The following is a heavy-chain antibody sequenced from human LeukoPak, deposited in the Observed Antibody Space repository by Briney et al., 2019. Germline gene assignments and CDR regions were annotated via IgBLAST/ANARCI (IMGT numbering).Heavy chain of an antibody. CDR3: ASGYYYDSSGQEKAFDI. J-gene: IGHJ3*02. CDR2: ISYDGSNK. CDR1: GFTFSSYA. V-gene: IGHV3-30*04. Sequence: PGRSLRLSCAASGFTFSSYAMHWVRQAPGKGLEWVAVISYDGSNKYYADSVKGRFTISRDNSKNTLYLQMHSLRAEDTAVYYCASGYYYDSSGQEKAFDIWGQGTMVTVSS. D-gene: IGHD3-22*01.